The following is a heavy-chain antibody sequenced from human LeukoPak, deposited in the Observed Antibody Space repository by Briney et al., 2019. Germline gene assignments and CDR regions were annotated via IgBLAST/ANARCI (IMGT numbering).Heavy chain of an antibody. CDR3: ARGLYSSSWYGSWFDP. J-gene: IGHJ5*02. Sequence: ASVKVSCKASSDTFTSHGITWVRQAPGQGLERMGWISAYNGDTHYAQKFQGRVTMTTDTSTSTAYMELRSLRSDDTAMYYCARGLYSSSWYGSWFDPWGQGTLVTVSS. D-gene: IGHD6-13*01. CDR1: SDTFTSHG. CDR2: ISAYNGDT. V-gene: IGHV1-18*01.